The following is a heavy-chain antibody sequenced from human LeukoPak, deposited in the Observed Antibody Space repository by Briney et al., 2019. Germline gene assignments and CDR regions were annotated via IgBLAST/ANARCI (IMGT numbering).Heavy chain of an antibody. CDR2: ISAYNGNT. CDR3: ARDRGIAVAGTGY. V-gene: IGHV1-18*01. J-gene: IGHJ4*02. D-gene: IGHD6-19*01. Sequence: ASVKVSCKASGYTFINYSVGWVRQAPGQGLEWMGWISAYNGNTNYAQKLQGRVTMTTDTSTSTAYMELRSLRSDDTAVYYCARDRGIAVAGTGYWGQGTLVTVSS. CDR1: GYTFINYS.